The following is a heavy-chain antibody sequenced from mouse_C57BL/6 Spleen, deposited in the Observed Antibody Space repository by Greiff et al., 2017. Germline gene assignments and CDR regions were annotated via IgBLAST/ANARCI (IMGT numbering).Heavy chain of an antibody. CDR2: IHPSDSDT. D-gene: IGHD2-4*01. V-gene: IGHV1-74*04. CDR1: GYTFTSYW. Sequence: LQQPGASVKVSCKASGYTFTSYWMHWVKQRPGQGLEWIGRIHPSDSDTNYNQKFKGKATLTVDKSSSTAYMQLSSLTSEDSAVYYCAISYDYDGAMDYWGQGTSVTVSS. CDR3: AISYDYDGAMDY. J-gene: IGHJ4*01.